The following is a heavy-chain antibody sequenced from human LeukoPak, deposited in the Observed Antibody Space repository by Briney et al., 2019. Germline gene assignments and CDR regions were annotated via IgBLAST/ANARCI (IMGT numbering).Heavy chain of an antibody. V-gene: IGHV3-48*04. CDR1: GFTFSSYS. J-gene: IGHJ3*02. CDR2: INSSSSTI. CDR3: ARDLWSNHDAFDI. Sequence: GGSLRLSCAASGFTFSSYSMNWVRQAPGKGLEWVSYINSSSSTIYYADSVKGRFTISRDNAKNSLYLQMNSLRAEDTAVYYCARDLWSNHDAFDIWGQGTMVTVSS. D-gene: IGHD3-10*01.